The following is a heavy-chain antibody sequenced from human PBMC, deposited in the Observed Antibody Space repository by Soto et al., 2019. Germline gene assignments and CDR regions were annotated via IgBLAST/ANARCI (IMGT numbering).Heavy chain of an antibody. Sequence: QVQLVESGGGLVKPGGSVRLSCAASGFSFSDYYMSWIRQAPGKGLEWVSYISSSTGPIYYADSMKGRFTISRDNAKNSLYLQMKSLRADDTAVYYCARVGGEYCSSTSCYPDFFDYWGQGTLVTVSS. D-gene: IGHD2-2*01. CDR2: ISSSTGPI. CDR3: ARVGGEYCSSTSCYPDFFDY. J-gene: IGHJ4*02. V-gene: IGHV3-11*01. CDR1: GFSFSDYY.